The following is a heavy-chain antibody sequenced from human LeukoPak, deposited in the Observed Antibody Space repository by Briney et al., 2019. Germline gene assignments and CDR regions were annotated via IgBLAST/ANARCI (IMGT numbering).Heavy chain of an antibody. Sequence: PGGSLRLSCAASGFTFSSYSMNWVRQAPGKGLEWVSSISSSSSYIYYADSVKGRFTISRDNAKNSLYLQMNSLRAEDTAVYYCARGRDYYGSGSLEMGTPDYYYYYMDAWGKGTTVTVSS. V-gene: IGHV3-21*01. D-gene: IGHD3-10*01. CDR3: ARGRDYYGSGSLEMGTPDYYYYYMDA. CDR2: ISSSSSYI. CDR1: GFTFSSYS. J-gene: IGHJ6*03.